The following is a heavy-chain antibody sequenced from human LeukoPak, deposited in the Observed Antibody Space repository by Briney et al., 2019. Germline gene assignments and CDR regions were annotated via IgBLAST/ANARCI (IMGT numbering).Heavy chain of an antibody. CDR1: GFTFSSYA. D-gene: IGHD6-19*01. J-gene: IGHJ4*02. CDR2: ISNGGITT. CDR3: VKLSSGSGSKFGFDS. V-gene: IGHV3-23*01. Sequence: GALRLSCAASGFTFSSYAMSWVRQTPGKSLEWVSIISNGGITTYYADSVRGRFTISRDNSKNRLYLQMSSLRAEDTAVYYCVKLSSGSGSKFGFDSWGQGTLVTVSS.